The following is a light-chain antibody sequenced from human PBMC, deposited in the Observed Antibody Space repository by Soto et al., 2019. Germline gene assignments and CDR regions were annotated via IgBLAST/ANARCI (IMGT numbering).Light chain of an antibody. Sequence: DIQMTQSPSSLSASVGDRVTITCRASPTINKNLNWYQQKPGQAPNLLIYSASDFQSGVTSRFSGSGSGTEFTLTISGLQPEDFATYYCQQSFRTPYTFGQGTDLEI. CDR3: QQSFRTPYT. CDR2: SAS. J-gene: IGKJ2*01. V-gene: IGKV1-39*01. CDR1: PTINKN.